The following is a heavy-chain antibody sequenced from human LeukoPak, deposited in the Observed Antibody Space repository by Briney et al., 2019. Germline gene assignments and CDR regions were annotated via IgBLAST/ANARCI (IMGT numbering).Heavy chain of an antibody. CDR2: IYSGGTT. CDR3: ARGPVTRFEI. CDR1: GFTVRSNY. V-gene: IGHV3-53*01. D-gene: IGHD4-17*01. Sequence: PGGSLRLSCAASGFTVRSNYMSWVPQAPGKGLEWVSVIYSGGTTYYADSVKGRFTISRDNSNNTLYLQMIILRAEDTAVYYCARGPVTRFEIWGQGTMVTVSS. J-gene: IGHJ3*02.